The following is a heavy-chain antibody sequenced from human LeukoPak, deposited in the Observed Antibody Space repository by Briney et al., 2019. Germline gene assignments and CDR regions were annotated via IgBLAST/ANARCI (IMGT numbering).Heavy chain of an antibody. V-gene: IGHV3-21*01. CDR1: GFTFSSYS. CDR2: INSSSSYI. Sequence: GGSLRLSCAASGFTFSSYSMNWVRQAPGKGLEWVSSINSSSSYIYYADSVKGRFTISRDNAKNSLYLQMNSLRAEDTAVYYCARFRSAVGWFDPWGQGTLVTVSS. CDR3: ARFRSAVGWFDP. J-gene: IGHJ5*02. D-gene: IGHD2-15*01.